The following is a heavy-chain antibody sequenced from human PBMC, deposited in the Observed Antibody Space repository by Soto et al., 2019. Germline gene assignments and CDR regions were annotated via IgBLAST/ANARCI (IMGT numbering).Heavy chain of an antibody. CDR3: AAGGRDGYIK. CDR1: RDTFNSYA. D-gene: IGHD5-12*01. CDR2: IIPVLGTT. V-gene: IGHV1-69*13. Sequence: GASVKVSCKASRDTFNSYAITWVRRAPGQGLEWVGGIIPVLGTTKYAQKFQGRVTMTADESTSTAYMELSGLRSEDKAVYYCAAGGRDGYIKWGQGTQVTVSS. J-gene: IGHJ4*02.